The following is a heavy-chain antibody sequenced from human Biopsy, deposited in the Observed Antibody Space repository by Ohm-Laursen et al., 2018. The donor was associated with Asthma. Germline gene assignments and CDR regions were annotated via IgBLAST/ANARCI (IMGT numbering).Heavy chain of an antibody. D-gene: IGHD3-10*01. J-gene: IGHJ6*02. Sequence: GASVKVSCKTSRYTFNSAGITWVRQAPGQGLEWMGWISVYNGNTKVAQKLQDRVTMITDTSTSTAYMELRSLRSDDTAVYFCARAVDYSHYYGIDVWGQGTTVTVS. CDR1: RYTFNSAG. CDR3: ARAVDYSHYYGIDV. CDR2: ISVYNGNT. V-gene: IGHV1-18*01.